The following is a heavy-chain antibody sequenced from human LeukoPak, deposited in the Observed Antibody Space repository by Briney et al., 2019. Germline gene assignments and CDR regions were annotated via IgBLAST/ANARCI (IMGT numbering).Heavy chain of an antibody. V-gene: IGHV3-23*01. CDR2: ISSNGGGT. CDR1: GFTFSSYA. D-gene: IGHD3-10*01. J-gene: IGHJ4*02. CDR3: AKHYGSGTYYNYLDY. Sequence: PGGSLRLSCAASGFTFSSYARSWVRRAPGKGLEWVSAISSNGGGTFYADSVKGQFTISRDNSQNTLYLQVNSLRAEDTAIYYCAKHYGSGTYYNYLDYWGQGTLVTVSS.